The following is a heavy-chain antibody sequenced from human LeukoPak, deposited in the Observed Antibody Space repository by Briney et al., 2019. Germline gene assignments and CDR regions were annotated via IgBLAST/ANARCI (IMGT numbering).Heavy chain of an antibody. J-gene: IGHJ4*02. D-gene: IGHD3-10*01. CDR1: GFTFSSYS. CDR3: ARDNEAESLWFGELTFDY. Sequence: GGSLRLSCAASGFTFSSYSMNWVRQAPGKGLEWVSSISSSSSYIYYADSVKGRFTISRDNAKNSLYLQVNSLRAEDTAVYYCARDNEAESLWFGELTFDYWGRGTLVTVSS. V-gene: IGHV3-21*01. CDR2: ISSSSSYI.